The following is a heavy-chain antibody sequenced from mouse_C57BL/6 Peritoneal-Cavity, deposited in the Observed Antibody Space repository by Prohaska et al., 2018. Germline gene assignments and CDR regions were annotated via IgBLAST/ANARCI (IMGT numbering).Heavy chain of an antibody. CDR3: ARRGVTTVVAHWYFDV. CDR1: GIDFSRYW. D-gene: IGHD1-1*01. J-gene: IGHJ1*03. V-gene: IGHV4-1*01. CDR2: INPDSSTI. Sequence: EVKLLQSGGGLVQPGGSLKLSCAASGIDFSRYWMSWVRRAPWKGLEWIGEINPDSSTINYAPSLNDKFIISRDNAKNTLYLQMSKVRSEDTALYYCARRGVTTVVAHWYFDVWGTGTTVTVSS.